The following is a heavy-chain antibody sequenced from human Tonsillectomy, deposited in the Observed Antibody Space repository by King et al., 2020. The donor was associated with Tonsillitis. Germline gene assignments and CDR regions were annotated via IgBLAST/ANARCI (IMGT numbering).Heavy chain of an antibody. Sequence: LQLQESGSGLVKPSQTLSLTCAVSGGSISSGDYSWSWIRQPPGKGLEWIGYIYHSGNTYYNPSLKSRVTISVDRSKNQFSLRLSSVTAADTAVYYCAKAWDTAMLHWYVDRWGRGTLVTVSS. J-gene: IGHJ2*01. V-gene: IGHV4-30-2*01. D-gene: IGHD5-18*01. CDR1: GGSISSGDYS. CDR2: IYHSGNT. CDR3: AKAWDTAMLHWYVDR.